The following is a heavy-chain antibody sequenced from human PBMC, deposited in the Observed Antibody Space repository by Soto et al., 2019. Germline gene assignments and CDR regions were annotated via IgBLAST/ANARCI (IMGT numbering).Heavy chain of an antibody. Sequence: GGSLRLSCAASGFTFSSYWMNWVRQAPGKGLEWVANIKQDGSDEYYVDSVKGRFTISRDNTKNSLYLQVNSLRAEDTAVYFCARSRVSGGTWDSFTYWGQGIRVTVSS. CDR2: IKQDGSDE. J-gene: IGHJ4*02. CDR3: ARSRVSGGTWDSFTY. D-gene: IGHD2-15*01. CDR1: GFTFSSYW. V-gene: IGHV3-7*01.